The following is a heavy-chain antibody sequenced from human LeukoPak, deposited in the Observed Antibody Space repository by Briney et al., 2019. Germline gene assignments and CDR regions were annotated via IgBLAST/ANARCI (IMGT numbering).Heavy chain of an antibody. Sequence: EGSLRLSCAASGFTFSDYYMSWIRQAPGKGLEWVSYISSSGSTIYYADSVKGRFTISRDNAKNSLYLQMNSLRAEDTAVYYCARELSYSGYDFDYWGQGTLVTVSS. CDR2: ISSSGSTI. CDR3: ARELSYSGYDFDY. J-gene: IGHJ4*02. V-gene: IGHV3-11*04. CDR1: GFTFSDYY. D-gene: IGHD5-12*01.